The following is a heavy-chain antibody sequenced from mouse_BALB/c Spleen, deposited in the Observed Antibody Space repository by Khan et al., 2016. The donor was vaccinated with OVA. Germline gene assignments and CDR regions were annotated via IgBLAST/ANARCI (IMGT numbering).Heavy chain of an antibody. CDR2: ISYSGST. V-gene: IGHV3-2*02. Sequence: VQLKESGPGLVKPSQSLSLTCTVTGYSITSDYAWNWIRQFPGNKLEWMGYISYSGSTNYNPALKSRISITRDTSKNQFFLKLNSVTTEDTATYYCARDGSRYNYAMDYWGQGTSVTVSS. D-gene: IGHD2-3*01. J-gene: IGHJ4*01. CDR3: ARDGSRYNYAMDY. CDR1: GYSITSDYA.